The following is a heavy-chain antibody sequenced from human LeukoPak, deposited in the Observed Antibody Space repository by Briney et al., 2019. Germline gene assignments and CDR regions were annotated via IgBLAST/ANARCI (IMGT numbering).Heavy chain of an antibody. J-gene: IGHJ4*02. Sequence: SETLSLTCTVSGGSISSYYWSWIRQPPGKGLEWIGYIYYRSTNYNPSLKSRVTISIDTSKNQFSLKLSSVTAADTAVYYCARLEYSGYDLPYYFDYWGQGTLVTVSS. CDR1: GGSISSYY. V-gene: IGHV4-59*08. CDR2: IYYRST. D-gene: IGHD5-12*01. CDR3: ARLEYSGYDLPYYFDY.